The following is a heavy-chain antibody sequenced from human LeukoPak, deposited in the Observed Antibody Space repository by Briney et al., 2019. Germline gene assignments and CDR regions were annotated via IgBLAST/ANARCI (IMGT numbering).Heavy chain of an antibody. CDR3: AREMEVDTAMAFFAY. V-gene: IGHV6-1*01. CDR2: TYYRRKWYN. CDR1: GDSVSINSAA. Sequence: SQTLSLTCAISGDSVSINSAAWNWIRQSPSRGLEWLGRTYYRRKWYNDYAVSVKSRININPDTSKNQFSLQLNSVTPEDTAVYYCAREMEVDTAMAFFAYWGQGTLVTVSS. J-gene: IGHJ4*02. D-gene: IGHD5-18*01.